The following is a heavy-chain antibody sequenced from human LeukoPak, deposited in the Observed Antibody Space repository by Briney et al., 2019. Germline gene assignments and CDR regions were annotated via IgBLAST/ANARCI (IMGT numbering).Heavy chain of an antibody. J-gene: IGHJ5*02. D-gene: IGHD6-13*01. CDR2: ISAYNGNT. V-gene: IGHV1-18*01. CDR1: GYTFTSYG. CDR3: ARVVAAAGRENWFDP. Sequence: ASVKVSCKASGYTFTSYGLTWVRQAPGQGLEWMGWISAYNGNTNYAQKLQGRVTMTTDTSTSTAYMELRSLRSDDTAVYYCARVVAAAGRENWFDPWGQGTLVTVSS.